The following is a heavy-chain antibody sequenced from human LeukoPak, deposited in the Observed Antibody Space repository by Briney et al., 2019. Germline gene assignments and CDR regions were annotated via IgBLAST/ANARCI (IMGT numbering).Heavy chain of an antibody. J-gene: IGHJ4*02. CDR3: ARDLGYSGYQLDY. CDR2: IYYSGGT. CDR1: GGSISSYY. V-gene: IGHV4-59*01. Sequence: PSETLSLTCTVSGGSISSYYWSWIRQPPGKGLEWIGYIYYSGGTNYNPSLKSRVTISVDTSKNQFSLKLSSVTAADTAVYYCARDLGYSGYQLDYWGQGTLVTVSS. D-gene: IGHD5-12*01.